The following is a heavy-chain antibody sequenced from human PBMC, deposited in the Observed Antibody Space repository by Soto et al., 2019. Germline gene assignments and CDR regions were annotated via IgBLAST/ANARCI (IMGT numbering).Heavy chain of an antibody. Sequence: ASVKVSCKASGYTFTAYDISWVRQATGQGLEWMGWMNPYSGNTGYAQKFQGRVTVTRNTSISTVYMELSGLRPDDTAVYYCARRKERSGPHYFDYWGQGSQVTVSS. CDR1: GYTFTAYD. J-gene: IGHJ4*02. D-gene: IGHD6-25*01. V-gene: IGHV1-8*01. CDR3: ARRKERSGPHYFDY. CDR2: MNPYSGNT.